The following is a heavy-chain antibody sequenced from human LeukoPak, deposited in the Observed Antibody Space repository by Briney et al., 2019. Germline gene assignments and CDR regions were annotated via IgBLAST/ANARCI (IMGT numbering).Heavy chain of an antibody. CDR2: IYSGGST. CDR3: ASYNYDSSGYYNY. V-gene: IGHV3-66*01. Sequence: HPGGSLRLSCAASGFTSTTYGMHWARQAPGKGLEWVSVIYSGGSTYYADSVKGRFTISRDKSKNTLFVQMNSLRAEDTAVYYCASYNYDSSGYYNYWGQGTLVTVSS. CDR1: GFTSTTYG. J-gene: IGHJ4*02. D-gene: IGHD3-22*01.